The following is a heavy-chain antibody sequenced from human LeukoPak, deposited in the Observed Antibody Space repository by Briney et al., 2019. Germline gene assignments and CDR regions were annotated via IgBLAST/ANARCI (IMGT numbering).Heavy chain of an antibody. CDR2: ISSSSTYI. V-gene: IGHV3-21*01. Sequence: GGSLRLSCAASGFTFSSYSMNWVRQAPGTGLEWVSSISSSSTYIFYADSVKGRFTISRDNAKNSLFLQMSSLRAEDTAVYYCASTAELSYYDFWSGSVPLDYWGLGTLVTVSS. CDR3: ASTAELSYYDFWSGSVPLDY. J-gene: IGHJ4*02. D-gene: IGHD3-3*01. CDR1: GFTFSSYS.